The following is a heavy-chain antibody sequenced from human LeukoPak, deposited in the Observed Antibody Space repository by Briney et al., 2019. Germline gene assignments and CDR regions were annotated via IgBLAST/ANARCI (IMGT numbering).Heavy chain of an antibody. CDR2: IYYSGST. Sequence: SETLSLTCTVSGGSISSYYWSWIRQPPGKGLEWIGYIYYSGSTNYNPSLKSRVTISVDTSKNRFSLKLSSVTAADTAVYYCARLPRGYYYDSSGYYVGYWGQGTLVTVSS. CDR3: ARLPRGYYYDSSGYYVGY. D-gene: IGHD3-22*01. CDR1: GGSISSYY. V-gene: IGHV4-59*12. J-gene: IGHJ4*02.